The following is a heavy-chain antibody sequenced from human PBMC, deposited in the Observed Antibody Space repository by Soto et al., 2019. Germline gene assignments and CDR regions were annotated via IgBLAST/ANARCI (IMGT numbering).Heavy chain of an antibody. D-gene: IGHD4-17*01. CDR1: GYSFTSYW. J-gene: IGHJ3*02. Sequence: GESLKISCKGSGYSFTSYWIGWVRQMPGKGLEWMGIIYPGDSDTRYSPSFQGQVTISADKSISTAYLQWSSLKALDTAMYYCARSTVTISVFDAFDIWGQGTMVTVSS. CDR2: IYPGDSDT. CDR3: ARSTVTISVFDAFDI. V-gene: IGHV5-51*01.